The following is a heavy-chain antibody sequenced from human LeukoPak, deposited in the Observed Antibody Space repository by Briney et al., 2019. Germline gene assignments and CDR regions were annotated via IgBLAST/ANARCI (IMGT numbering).Heavy chain of an antibody. CDR1: GFTFSSYV. V-gene: IGHV3-48*01. D-gene: IGHD6-13*01. J-gene: IGHJ4*02. CDR2: ISSRSATI. CDR3: ARDPLSSSSFDY. Sequence: GGSLRLSCAASGFTFSSYVMHWVRQAPGKGLEWVSYISSRSATIYYADSVKGRFTISRGNAKNSLYVQMNSLRAEDTAVYYCARDPLSSSSFDYWGQGTLVTVSS.